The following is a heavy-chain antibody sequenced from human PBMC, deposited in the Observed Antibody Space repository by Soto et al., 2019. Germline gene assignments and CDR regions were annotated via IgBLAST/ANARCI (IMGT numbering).Heavy chain of an antibody. J-gene: IGHJ5*02. D-gene: IGHD3-10*01. V-gene: IGHV1-18*01. CDR1: GYTFTSYG. CDR2: ISAYNGNT. Sequence: ASVKVSCKASGYTFTSYGISWVRQAPGQGLEWMGWISAYNGNTNYAQKLQGRVTMTTDTSTSTAYMELRSLRSDDTAVYYCARLGPTTYMVRGVMRWFDPWGQGTLVTVSS. CDR3: ARLGPTTYMVRGVMRWFDP.